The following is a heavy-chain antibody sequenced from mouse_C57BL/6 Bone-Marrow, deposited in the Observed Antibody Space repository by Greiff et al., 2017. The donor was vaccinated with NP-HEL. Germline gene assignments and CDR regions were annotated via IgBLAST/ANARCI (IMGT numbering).Heavy chain of an antibody. J-gene: IGHJ1*03. D-gene: IGHD4-1*01. V-gene: IGHV1-69*01. Sequence: QVQLQQPGAELVMPAASVKLSCKAPSSTLPIACLHFSPPIPLQVLEFILEIDPSSLYTNYNQKFKGKSTLTVDKSSSTAYMQLSSLTSEDSAVYYCARRELGRWYFDVWGTGTTVTVSS. CDR3: ARRELGRWYFDV. CDR2: IDPSSLYT. CDR1: SSTLPIAC.